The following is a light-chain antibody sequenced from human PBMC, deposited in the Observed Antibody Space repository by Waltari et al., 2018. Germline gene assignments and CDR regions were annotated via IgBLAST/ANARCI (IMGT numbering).Light chain of an antibody. CDR2: AAS. CDR1: QSISSY. Sequence: DIQMTQSPSSLSASVGDRVPITCRASQSISSYLNWYQPKPGKAPKLLIYAASSLQSGVPSRFRGSGSGTDFTLTISSLQPEDFATYYCQQSYSTPRTFGQGTKVEIK. V-gene: IGKV1-39*01. CDR3: QQSYSTPRT. J-gene: IGKJ1*01.